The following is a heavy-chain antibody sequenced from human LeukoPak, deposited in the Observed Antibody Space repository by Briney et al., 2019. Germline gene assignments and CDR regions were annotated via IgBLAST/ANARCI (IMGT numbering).Heavy chain of an antibody. Sequence: SETLSLTCTVSGGSISSYYWSWIRQPPGKGLEWIGYIYYSGSTNYNPSLKSRVTISVDTSKNQFPLKLSSVTAADTAVYYCARTFATSTLSGSFDNWGQGTLVTVSS. CDR3: ARTFATSTLSGSFDN. J-gene: IGHJ4*02. CDR2: IYYSGST. D-gene: IGHD2-15*01. CDR1: GGSISSYY. V-gene: IGHV4-59*08.